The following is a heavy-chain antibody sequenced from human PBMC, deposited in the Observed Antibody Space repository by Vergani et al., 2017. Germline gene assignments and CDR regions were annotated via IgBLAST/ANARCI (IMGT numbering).Heavy chain of an antibody. CDR1: GGTFSSYT. Sequence: QVQLVQSGAEVKKPGSSVKVSCKASGGTFSSYTISWVRQAPGQGLEWMGRIIPILGIANYAQKFQGRVTITADKSTSTAYMGLSSLRSEDTAVYDCARGNYYDSSGTYYYYYYGMDVWGQGTTVTVAS. J-gene: IGHJ6*02. V-gene: IGHV1-69*02. CDR3: ARGNYYDSSGTYYYYYYGMDV. CDR2: IIPILGIA. D-gene: IGHD3-22*01.